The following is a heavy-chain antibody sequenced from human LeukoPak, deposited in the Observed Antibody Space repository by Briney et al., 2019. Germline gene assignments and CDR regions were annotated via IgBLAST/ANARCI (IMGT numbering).Heavy chain of an antibody. V-gene: IGHV3-33*01. D-gene: IGHD3-3*01. J-gene: IGHJ4*02. Sequence: GGSLRLSCAASGFTFSSYGMHWVRQAPGKGLEWAAVIWYDGSNKYYADSVKGRFTISRDNSKNTLYLQMNSLRAEDTAVYYCARERGIFGVVIPFDYWGQGTLVTVSS. CDR2: IWYDGSNK. CDR1: GFTFSSYG. CDR3: ARERGIFGVVIPFDY.